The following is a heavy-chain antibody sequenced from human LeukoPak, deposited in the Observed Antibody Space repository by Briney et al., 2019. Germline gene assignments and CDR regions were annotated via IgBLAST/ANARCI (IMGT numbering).Heavy chain of an antibody. D-gene: IGHD3-10*02. V-gene: IGHV4-39*01. Sequence: SETLSLTCTVSGASVRTSGYYWAWIRQPPGRGLEWIGNIYDGTITYYNPSLEGRVTISVDKSGNQISLRLISLTAADTAVYFCARRSPPGVRGLFLFDPWGRGTQVIVSS. CDR2: IYDGTIT. CDR1: GASVRTSGYY. J-gene: IGHJ5*02. CDR3: ARRSPPGVRGLFLFDP.